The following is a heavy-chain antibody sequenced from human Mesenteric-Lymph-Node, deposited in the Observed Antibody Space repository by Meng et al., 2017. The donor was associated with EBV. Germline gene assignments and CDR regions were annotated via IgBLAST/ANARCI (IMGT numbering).Heavy chain of an antibody. D-gene: IGHD2-2*01. CDR2: VYDSGAT. CDR1: GGSINSGSYY. V-gene: IGHV4-61*01. Sequence: QVQLQESGPGLVKPSETLSLTCTVSGGSINSGSYYWSWIRQPPGKGLEWIAYVYDSGATNYNPSLKSRLTISVDTSKNQFSLRLNSVTAADTAVYYCARDMPFDKWGQGTLVTVSS. J-gene: IGHJ4*02. CDR3: ARDMPFDK.